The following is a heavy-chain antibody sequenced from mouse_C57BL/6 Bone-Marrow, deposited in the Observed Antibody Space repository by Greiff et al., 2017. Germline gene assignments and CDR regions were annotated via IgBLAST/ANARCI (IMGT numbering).Heavy chain of an antibody. V-gene: IGHV5-12*01. Sequence: EVKLVESGGGLVQPGGSLKLSCAASGFTFSDYYMYWVRQTPEKRLEWVAYISNGGGSTYYPDTVKGRVTISRDNAKNTLYLQMSRLKSEDTAMYYCARHGGYFDVWGTGTTVTVSS. CDR1: GFTFSDYY. CDR3: ARHGGYFDV. J-gene: IGHJ1*03. CDR2: ISNGGGST.